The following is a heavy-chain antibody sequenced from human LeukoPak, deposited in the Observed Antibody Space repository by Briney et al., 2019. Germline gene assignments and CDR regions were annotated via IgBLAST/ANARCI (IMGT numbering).Heavy chain of an antibody. Sequence: GASVKVSCKATGYTFTGYYMHWVRQAPGQGLEWMGWINPHSGGTNYAQKFQGRVTMTRDTSISTAYMELSRLRSDDTAVYYCARSLYSGSYYRFGYWGQGTLVTVSS. V-gene: IGHV1-2*02. CDR3: ARSLYSGSYYRFGY. D-gene: IGHD1-26*01. CDR1: GYTFTGYY. J-gene: IGHJ4*02. CDR2: INPHSGGT.